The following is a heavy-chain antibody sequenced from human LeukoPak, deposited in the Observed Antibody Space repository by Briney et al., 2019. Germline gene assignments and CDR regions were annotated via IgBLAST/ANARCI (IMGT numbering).Heavy chain of an antibody. V-gene: IGHV3-9*01. J-gene: IGHJ4*02. D-gene: IGHD6-6*01. CDR1: GFTFDDYA. Sequence: PGGSLRLSCAASGFTFDDYAMHWVRQAPGKGLEWVSGISWNSGSIGYADSVKGRFTISRDNAKNSLYLQMNSLRAEDTALYYCAKDSLEYTSSSPFDYWGQGNLATVSS. CDR3: AKDSLEYTSSSPFDY. CDR2: ISWNSGSI.